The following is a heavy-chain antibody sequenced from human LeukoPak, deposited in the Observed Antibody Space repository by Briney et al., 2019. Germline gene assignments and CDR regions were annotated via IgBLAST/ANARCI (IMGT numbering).Heavy chain of an antibody. CDR2: ISVYNGHT. CDR1: GYSFTTYG. J-gene: IGHJ4*02. CDR3: ARNGSGSYGY. Sequence: ASVKVSCKASGYSFTTYGISWVRQAPGQELEWMGWISVYNGHTNYAQKLQGRVTMTTDTSTSTAYMELRSLTSDDTAVYYCARNGSGSYGYWGQGTLVIVSS. V-gene: IGHV1-18*01. D-gene: IGHD3-10*01.